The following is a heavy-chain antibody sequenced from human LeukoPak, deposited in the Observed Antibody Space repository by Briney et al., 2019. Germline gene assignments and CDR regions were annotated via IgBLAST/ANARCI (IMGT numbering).Heavy chain of an antibody. Sequence: SETLSLTCTVSGGSISSGDYYWSWIRQPPGMGLEWIGYIYYSGSTYYNPSLKSRVTISVDTSKNQFSLKLSSVTAADTAVYYCARIPPIYGDYSDYWGQGTLVTVSS. V-gene: IGHV4-30-4*01. CDR3: ARIPPIYGDYSDY. CDR1: GGSISSGDYY. D-gene: IGHD4-17*01. CDR2: IYYSGST. J-gene: IGHJ4*02.